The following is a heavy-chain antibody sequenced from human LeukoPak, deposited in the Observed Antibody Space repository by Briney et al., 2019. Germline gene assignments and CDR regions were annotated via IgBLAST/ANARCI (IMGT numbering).Heavy chain of an antibody. D-gene: IGHD6-13*01. J-gene: IGHJ6*02. CDR1: GFTFDDYA. V-gene: IGHV3-9*01. CDR2: ISWNSGSI. Sequence: GRSLRLSCAASGFTFDDYAVHWVRQAPGKGLEWVSGISWNSGSIGYADSVKGRFTISRDNAKNSLYLQMNSLRAGDTALYYCAKDSSSWYRSMDVWGQGTTVTVSS. CDR3: AKDSSSWYRSMDV.